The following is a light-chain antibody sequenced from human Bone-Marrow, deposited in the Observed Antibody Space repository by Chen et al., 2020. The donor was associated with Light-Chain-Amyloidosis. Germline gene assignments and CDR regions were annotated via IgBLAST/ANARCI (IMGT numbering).Light chain of an antibody. CDR3: SAWDDSLNGVV. CDR1: SPNIGSNT. J-gene: IGLJ2*01. V-gene: IGLV1-44*01. Sequence: QSVLPQPPSASGTPGQRCPISFSGSSPNIGSNTVNWYQQLPGAAPKLLIYSNNQRPSGVPDRFSGSKSGPSASLAISGLQSEDEADYYCSAWDDSLNGVVFGGGTKLTVL. CDR2: SNN.